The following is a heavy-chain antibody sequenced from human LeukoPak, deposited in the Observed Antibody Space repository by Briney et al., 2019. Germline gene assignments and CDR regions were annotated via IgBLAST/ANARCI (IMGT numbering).Heavy chain of an antibody. CDR2: INPNSGGT. V-gene: IGHV1-2*02. D-gene: IGHD3-16*02. Sequence: ASVKVSCKASGYTLTGSYLHWVRQAPGQGLEWMGWINPNSGGTNYAQKFQGRVTMTRDTSISTAYMELSRLRSDDTAVYYCARNYDYVWGSYRDYYFDYWGQGTLVTVSS. CDR3: ARNYDYVWGSYRDYYFDY. J-gene: IGHJ4*02. CDR1: GYTLTGSY.